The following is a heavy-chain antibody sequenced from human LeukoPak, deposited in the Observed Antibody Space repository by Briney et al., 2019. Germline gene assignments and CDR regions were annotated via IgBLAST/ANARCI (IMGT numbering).Heavy chain of an antibody. D-gene: IGHD3-22*01. CDR1: GGSISSGGYF. CDR2: IYYSGST. Sequence: SQTLSLTCTVSGGSISSGGYFWSWLRQHPGKGLEWIGYIYYSGSTYYNPSLKSRLTISVDTSKNQFSLKLSSVTAADTAVYYCARGYSSGYYGFDYWGQGTLVTVSS. V-gene: IGHV4-31*03. J-gene: IGHJ4*02. CDR3: ARGYSSGYYGFDY.